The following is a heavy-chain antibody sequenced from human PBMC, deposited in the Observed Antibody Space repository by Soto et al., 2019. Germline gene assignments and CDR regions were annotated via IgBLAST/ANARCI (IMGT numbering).Heavy chain of an antibody. Sequence: SQTLSHTCTVSGGSLSSYYWSWIRQTPGKGLAWIGYIYYSGSTNYNPSLKSRVTISVDTSKNQFSLKLSSVTAADTAVYYCARDGYNRWSFGYWGQGTLVT. CDR2: IYYSGST. CDR3: ARDGYNRWSFGY. J-gene: IGHJ4*02. D-gene: IGHD5-12*01. CDR1: GGSLSSYY. V-gene: IGHV4-59*01.